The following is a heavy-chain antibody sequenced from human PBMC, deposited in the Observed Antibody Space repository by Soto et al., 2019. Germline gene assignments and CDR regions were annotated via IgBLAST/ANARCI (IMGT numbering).Heavy chain of an antibody. CDR3: ARATGRGYSYGSPALDY. J-gene: IGHJ4*02. Sequence: PGGSLRLSCAASGFTVSSNYMSWVRQAPGKGLEWVSVIYSGGSTYYADSVKGRFTISRDNSKNTLYLQMNSLRAEDTAVYYCARATGRGYSYGSPALDYWGQGTLVTVSS. CDR1: GFTVSSNY. V-gene: IGHV3-53*01. D-gene: IGHD5-18*01. CDR2: IYSGGST.